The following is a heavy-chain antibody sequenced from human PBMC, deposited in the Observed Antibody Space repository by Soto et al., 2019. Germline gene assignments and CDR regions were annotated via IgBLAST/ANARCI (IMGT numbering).Heavy chain of an antibody. V-gene: IGHV3-15*07. D-gene: IGHD1-20*01. CDR3: ATDHRYKWNDVAGYSFY. CDR1: GFTFNNAW. CDR2: IKSKTDGGTT. J-gene: IGHJ4*02. Sequence: GGSLRLSCAVSGFTFNNAWMNWVRQAPGKGLEWVGRIKSKTDGGTTDYAAPVKGRFTISRDDSKTTLYLQMNSLKTEDTAVYYCATDHRYKWNDVAGYSFYWGQGTLVTVSS.